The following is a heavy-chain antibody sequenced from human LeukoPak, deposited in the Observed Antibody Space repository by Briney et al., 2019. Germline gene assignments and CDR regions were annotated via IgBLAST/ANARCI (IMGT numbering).Heavy chain of an antibody. Sequence: VRSLRHSSAAPVFTFTGHAMHCARETPGKGLERVAVISYEGRNEYYADSVKGRVTISRDNSKNTLFLQMNRLRDEDTALYCCARQDCSPSCYLAYWGQGTLVHVSS. CDR2: ISYEGRNE. CDR3: ARQDCSPSCYLAY. CDR1: VFTFTGHA. D-gene: IGHD2-2*01. J-gene: IGHJ4*02. V-gene: IGHV3-30*07.